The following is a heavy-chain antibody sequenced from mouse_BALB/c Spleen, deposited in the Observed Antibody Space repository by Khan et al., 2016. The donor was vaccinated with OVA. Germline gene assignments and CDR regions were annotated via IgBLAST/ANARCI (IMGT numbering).Heavy chain of an antibody. J-gene: IGHJ4*01. D-gene: IGHD2-14*01. CDR2: IWGGGGT. CDR3: ARAYYRYDDYNAMDY. Sequence: VQLQESGPGLVAPSQSLSITCTVSGFSLSRYNIHWVRQPPGKGLEWLGMIWGGGGTDYNSTLKSRLSISKDNSKSQVFLKMNSLQTDDTAMYYCARAYYRYDDYNAMDYWGQGTSVTVSS. V-gene: IGHV2-6-4*01. CDR1: GFSLSRYN.